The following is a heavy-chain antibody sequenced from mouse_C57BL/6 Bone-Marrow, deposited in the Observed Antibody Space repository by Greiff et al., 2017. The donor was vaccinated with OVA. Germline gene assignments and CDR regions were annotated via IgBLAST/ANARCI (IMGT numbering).Heavy chain of an antibody. J-gene: IGHJ3*01. CDR1: GFSFNTYA. V-gene: IGHV10-1*01. Sequence: EVKLVESGGGSVQPKGSLKLSCAASGFSFNTYAMNWVRQAPGKGLEWVARIRSKSNNYATYYADSVKDRFTISRDDSESMLYLQMNNLKTEDTAMYYCVRPRYGSFAYWGQGTLVTVSA. D-gene: IGHD2-2*01. CDR3: VRPRYGSFAY. CDR2: IRSKSNNYAT.